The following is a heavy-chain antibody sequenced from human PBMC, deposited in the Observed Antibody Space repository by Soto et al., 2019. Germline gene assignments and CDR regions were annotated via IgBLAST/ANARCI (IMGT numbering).Heavy chain of an antibody. CDR2: IIPIFGTA. J-gene: IGHJ6*02. CDR3: ARVYGDYVGGYYYYGMDV. D-gene: IGHD4-17*01. V-gene: IGHV1-69*05. CDR1: GGTFSSYA. Sequence: GASVKVSCKASGGTFSSYAISWVRQAPGQGLEWMGGIIPIFGTANYAQKFQGRVTITRDTSASTAYMELSSLRSEDTAVYYCARVYGDYVGGYYYYGMDVWGQGTTVTVSS.